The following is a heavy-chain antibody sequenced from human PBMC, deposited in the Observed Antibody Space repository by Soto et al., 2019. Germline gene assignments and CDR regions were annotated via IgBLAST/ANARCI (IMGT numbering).Heavy chain of an antibody. J-gene: IGHJ4*02. D-gene: IGHD2-21*01. CDR1: GFTFSSYA. CDR2: IYSGGST. V-gene: IGHV3-66*01. CDR3: ARGGGAIYYFDY. Sequence: GGSLRLSCAASGFTFSSYAMHWVRQAPGKGLEWVSVIYSGGSTYYTDSVKGRFTISRDNSENTLYLQMNNLRAEDTAVYYCARGGGAIYYFDYWGQGTLVTVSS.